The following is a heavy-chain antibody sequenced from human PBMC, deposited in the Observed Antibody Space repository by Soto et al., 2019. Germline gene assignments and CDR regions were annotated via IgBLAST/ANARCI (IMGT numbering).Heavy chain of an antibody. V-gene: IGHV3-21*01. J-gene: IGHJ6*02. Sequence: GGSLRLSCAASGFTFSSYSMNWVRQAPGKGLEWVSSISSSSSYIYYADSVKGRFTISRDNAKNSLYLQMNSLRAEDTAVYYCASVGGWEWQIQRFDFSMDVWGQGATVTVS. D-gene: IGHD3-3*01. CDR1: GFTFSSYS. CDR2: ISSSSSYI. CDR3: ASVGGWEWQIQRFDFSMDV.